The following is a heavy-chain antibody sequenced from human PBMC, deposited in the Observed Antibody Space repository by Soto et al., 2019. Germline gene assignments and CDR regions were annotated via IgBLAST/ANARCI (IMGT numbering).Heavy chain of an antibody. D-gene: IGHD2-2*01. V-gene: IGHV3-11*01. CDR2: IRGDGSTI. CDR1: GFDFSDFY. Sequence: QVQVMESGGQLVKPGGSLRLSCAASGFDFSDFYMSWLRQSPGKGPEWLAYIRGDGSTIYYADSVAGRFTISRDNARSALYLQMDSVRGEDTAIYYCARGRDTRFVPFHFHHWGQGILVTVSS. J-gene: IGHJ1*01. CDR3: ARGRDTRFVPFHFHH.